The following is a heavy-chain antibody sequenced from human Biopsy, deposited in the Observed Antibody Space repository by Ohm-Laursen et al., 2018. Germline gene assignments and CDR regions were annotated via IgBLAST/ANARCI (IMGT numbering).Heavy chain of an antibody. J-gene: IGHJ5*02. CDR3: TRGGYYYDSLAYYYWFDP. V-gene: IGHV1-2*02. D-gene: IGHD3-22*01. Sequence: GASVKVSCKASAYSFGDHRIHWVRQAPGQGLEWMGWIDPKSGGTNYAQKFQGRVTMTRDASISTAYVDLSGLRSDDTAVYYCTRGGYYYDSLAYYYWFDPWGQGTLATVSS. CDR1: AYSFGDHR. CDR2: IDPKSGGT.